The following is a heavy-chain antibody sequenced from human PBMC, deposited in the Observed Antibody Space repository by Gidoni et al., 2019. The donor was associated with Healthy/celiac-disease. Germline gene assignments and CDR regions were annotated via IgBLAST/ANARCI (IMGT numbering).Heavy chain of an antibody. Sequence: QVQLVQSGAEVQKPGASVKVSCKASGYTFTGYYMHWVLQAPGQGLEWMGWINTNSGGTNYAQKFQGRVTMTRDTSISTAYMELSRLRSDDTAVYYCATDNYGDYVRGDLWGRGTLVTVSS. CDR3: ATDNYGDYVRGDL. V-gene: IGHV1-2*02. J-gene: IGHJ2*01. CDR2: INTNSGGT. CDR1: GYTFTGYY. D-gene: IGHD4-17*01.